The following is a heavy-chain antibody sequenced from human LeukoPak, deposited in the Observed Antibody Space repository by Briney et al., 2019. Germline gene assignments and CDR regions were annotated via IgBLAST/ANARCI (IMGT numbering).Heavy chain of an antibody. CDR3: ARRDVSFYYGMDV. CDR1: GGSISSGDYY. D-gene: IGHD3-16*02. Sequence: SETLSLTCTVSGGSISSGDYYWSWIRQPPGKGLEWIGYIYYSGSTYYNPSLKSRVTISVDTSKNQFSLKLSSVAAADTAVYYCARRDVSFYYGMDVWGQGTTVPVSS. CDR2: IYYSGST. J-gene: IGHJ6*02. V-gene: IGHV4-30-4*01.